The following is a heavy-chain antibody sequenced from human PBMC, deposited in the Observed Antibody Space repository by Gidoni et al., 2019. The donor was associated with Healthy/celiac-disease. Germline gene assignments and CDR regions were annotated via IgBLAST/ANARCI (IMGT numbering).Heavy chain of an antibody. CDR3: AREGRGVNFDY. V-gene: IGHV1-8*01. CDR1: GNTLTSYD. CDR2: MNPNSGNT. Sequence: QVQLVQSGAEVKKPGASVKVSCKDSGNTLTSYDINWVRQATGQGLGWMGWMNPNSGNTGYAQKFQGRVTITRNTSISTAYMELSSLRSEATAVYYCAREGRGVNFDYWGQGTLVTVSS. D-gene: IGHD3-10*01. J-gene: IGHJ4*02.